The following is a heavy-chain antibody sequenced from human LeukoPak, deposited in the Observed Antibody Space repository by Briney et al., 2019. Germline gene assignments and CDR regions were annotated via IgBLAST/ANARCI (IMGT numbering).Heavy chain of an antibody. CDR2: IYPGDSDT. V-gene: IGHV5-51*01. Sequence: PGESLKISCKGSGYSFTSYWIGWVRQMPGKGLEWMGIIYPGDSDTRYSPSFQGQVTISADKSISTAYLQWSSLKASDTAMYYCARQGDYGDNYYYYGMDVWGQGTTVTVSS. J-gene: IGHJ6*02. D-gene: IGHD4-17*01. CDR1: GYSFTSYW. CDR3: ARQGDYGDNYYYYGMDV.